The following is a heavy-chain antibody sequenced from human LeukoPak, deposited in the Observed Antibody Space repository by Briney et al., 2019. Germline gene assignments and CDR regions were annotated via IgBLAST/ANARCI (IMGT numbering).Heavy chain of an antibody. V-gene: IGHV1-69*05. CDR3: ARAPFIDCTNGVCSFFDY. D-gene: IGHD2-8*01. Sequence: ASVKVSCKASGYTFTSYYMHWVRQAPGQGLEWMGGIIPIFGTANYAQKFQGRVTITTDESTSTAYMELSSLRSEDTAVYYCARAPFIDCTNGVCSFFDYWGQGTLVTVSS. J-gene: IGHJ4*02. CDR1: GYTFTSYY. CDR2: IIPIFGTA.